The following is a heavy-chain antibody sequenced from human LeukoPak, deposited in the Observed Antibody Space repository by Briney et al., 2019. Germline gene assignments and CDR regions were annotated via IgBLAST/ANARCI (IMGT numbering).Heavy chain of an antibody. J-gene: IGHJ3*02. D-gene: IGHD6-6*01. CDR3: AREYSSSSGRAFDI. CDR2: ITSSGSAI. Sequence: GGSLRLSCAASGFTFSTYSMNWVRQAPGKGLEWVSYITSSGSAIYYADSLKGRFTISRDNAKNSLYLQMNSLRAEDTAVYYCAREYSSSSGRAFDIWGQGTMVTVSS. CDR1: GFTFSTYS. V-gene: IGHV3-48*01.